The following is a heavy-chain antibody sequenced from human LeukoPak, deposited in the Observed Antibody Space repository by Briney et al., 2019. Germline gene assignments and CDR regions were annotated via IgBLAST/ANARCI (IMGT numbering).Heavy chain of an antibody. J-gene: IGHJ4*02. CDR3: ASGYPADYFDY. CDR1: GGSISSGGYS. V-gene: IGHV4-30-2*01. Sequence: PSETLSLTCAVSGGSISSGGYSWSWIRQPPGKGLEWIGYIYHSGSTYYNPSLKSRVTISVDRSKNQFSLKLSSVTAADTAVYYCASGYPADYFDYWGQGTLVTVSS. D-gene: IGHD5-18*01. CDR2: IYHSGST.